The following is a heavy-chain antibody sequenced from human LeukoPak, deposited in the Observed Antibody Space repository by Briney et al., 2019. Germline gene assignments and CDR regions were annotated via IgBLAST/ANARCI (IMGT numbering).Heavy chain of an antibody. D-gene: IGHD6-6*01. J-gene: IGHJ2*01. CDR1: GGTFSSYA. Sequence: SVKVSCKASGGTFSSYAISWVRQAPGQGLEWMGGFIPIFGTANYAQKFQGRVTITADESTSTAYMELSSLRSEDTAVYYCAREPAYSSSSSWYFDLWGRGTLVTVSS. CDR3: AREPAYSSSSSWYFDL. CDR2: FIPIFGTA. V-gene: IGHV1-69*01.